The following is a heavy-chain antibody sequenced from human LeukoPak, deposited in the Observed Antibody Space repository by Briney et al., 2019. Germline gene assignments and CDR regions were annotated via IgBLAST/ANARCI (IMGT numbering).Heavy chain of an antibody. CDR2: TSSSDPGT. D-gene: IGHD2-15*01. Sequence: HGGSLRLSCAASGFTFSSYDMSWVRQGPGKGLEWVAATSSSDPGTYHADSVRGRFTISRDNSKNTLYLQMNRLRVEDAAVYYCARAPVTSCRGAFCYPFDYWGQGTLVTVSS. V-gene: IGHV3-23*01. J-gene: IGHJ4*02. CDR1: GFTFSSYD. CDR3: ARAPVTSCRGAFCYPFDY.